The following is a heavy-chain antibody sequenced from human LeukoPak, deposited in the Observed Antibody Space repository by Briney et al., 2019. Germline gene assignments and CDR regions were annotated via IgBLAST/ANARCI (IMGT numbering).Heavy chain of an antibody. J-gene: IGHJ3*02. V-gene: IGHV3-7*04. CDR2: VMQDGSEK. CDR3: ARGDNSAFDI. Sequence: AGGSLRLSCAASGFTLSYYWMTWVRRAPGKGLEWVANVMQDGSEKYYVDSVNGRFTISRDSAKNSLYLQMNSLRAEDTAVYYCARGDNSAFDIWGQGTMVTVSS. CDR1: GFTLSYYW. D-gene: IGHD3-22*01.